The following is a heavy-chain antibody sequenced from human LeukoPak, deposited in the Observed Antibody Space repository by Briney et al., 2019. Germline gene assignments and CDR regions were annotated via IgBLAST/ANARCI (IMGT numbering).Heavy chain of an antibody. D-gene: IGHD4-17*01. Sequence: GGSLRLSCAASGFTFSSYAMHWVRRAPGKGLEWVAFISFDGTIKYYADSVKGRFTISRDNSENTMYLQMNSLRLDDTATYYCARDIDGDRYFDSWGQGTLVTVSS. CDR2: ISFDGTIK. CDR3: ARDIDGDRYFDS. V-gene: IGHV3-30-3*01. J-gene: IGHJ4*02. CDR1: GFTFSSYA.